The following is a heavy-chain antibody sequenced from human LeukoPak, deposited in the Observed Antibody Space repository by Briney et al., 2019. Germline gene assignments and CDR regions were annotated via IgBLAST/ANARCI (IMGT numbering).Heavy chain of an antibody. CDR1: VYTFTNYY. CDR3: ARGSPRGYRYGYPYDY. D-gene: IGHD5-18*01. CDR2: INPSGGST. Sequence: SVKVSCKASVYTFTNYYMHWVRQAPGQGLEWMGIINPSGGSTSYAQKFQGRVTMTRDTSTSTVYMALSSLRSEGTAGYYCARGSPRGYRYGYPYDYWGQGTLVTVPS. J-gene: IGHJ4*02. V-gene: IGHV1-46*01.